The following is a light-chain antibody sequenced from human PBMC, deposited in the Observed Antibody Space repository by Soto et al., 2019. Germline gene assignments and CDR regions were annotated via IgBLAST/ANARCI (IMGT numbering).Light chain of an antibody. J-gene: IGKJ4*01. Sequence: EIVLTQSPGTLSLSPGERATLSCRASQSVSSSYLAWYQQRPGQAPRLLIYGASSRATGIPDRFSGSGSGTDFTITIIRLEPEDFAVYYCQQYGSSPLTFGGGTKVESK. CDR2: GAS. CDR3: QQYGSSPLT. V-gene: IGKV3-20*01. CDR1: QSVSSSY.